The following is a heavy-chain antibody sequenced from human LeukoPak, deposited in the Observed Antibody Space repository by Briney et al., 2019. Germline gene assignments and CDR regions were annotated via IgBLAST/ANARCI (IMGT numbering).Heavy chain of an antibody. Sequence: SETLSLTCAASGGSISSSNWCSWVRPPPGRGLGWIGEIYHSGSTNYNQSLKSRVTISVDKSKNPFSLKLSTVTAADTAVYYCVSNWPYWGQGTLVTVSS. D-gene: IGHD1-1*01. CDR1: GGSISSSNW. J-gene: IGHJ4*02. CDR2: IYHSGST. CDR3: VSNWPY. V-gene: IGHV4-4*02.